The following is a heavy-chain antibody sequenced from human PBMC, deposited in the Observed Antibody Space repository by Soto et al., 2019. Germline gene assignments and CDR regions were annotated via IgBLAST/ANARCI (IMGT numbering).Heavy chain of an antibody. CDR3: ARAGFYYGSGIANPSSLFDY. V-gene: IGHV4-39*01. CDR2: IYYLGNT. Sequence: SETLSLTCTVSGGSISSSSSYWGWIRQPPGKGLEWVGSIYYLGNTYYNPSLGSRITISVDTSKNQFSLKLSSVTAADTAVYYCARAGFYYGSGIANPSSLFDYWGQGTLVTVSS. D-gene: IGHD3-10*01. J-gene: IGHJ4*02. CDR1: GGSISSSSSY.